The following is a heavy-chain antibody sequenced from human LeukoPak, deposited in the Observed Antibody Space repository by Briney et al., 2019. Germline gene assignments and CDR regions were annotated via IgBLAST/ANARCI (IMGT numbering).Heavy chain of an antibody. V-gene: IGHV1-46*01. Sequence: ASVKVSCKASGYTFTSYYMHWVRQAPGQGREWMGIINPSGGSTSYAQKFQGRVTMTRDTSTSTVYMELSSLRSEDTAVYYCARIDSSGYKELDPWGQGTLVTVSS. J-gene: IGHJ5*02. CDR3: ARIDSSGYKELDP. CDR2: INPSGGST. CDR1: GYTFTSYY. D-gene: IGHD3-22*01.